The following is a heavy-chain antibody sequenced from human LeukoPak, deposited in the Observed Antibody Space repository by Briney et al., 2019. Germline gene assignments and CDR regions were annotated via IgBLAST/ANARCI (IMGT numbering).Heavy chain of an antibody. Sequence: GGSLRLSCAASGFTFSSYGMHWVRQAPGKGLEWVAVISYDVRTTYYADSVKGRFTISRDNSKDTLYLQMISLRAEDTAVYYCAKEGLDSGSSFSAWFDPWGQGTLVTVSS. CDR2: ISYDVRTT. V-gene: IGHV3-30*18. D-gene: IGHD3-10*01. CDR1: GFTFSSYG. CDR3: AKEGLDSGSSFSAWFDP. J-gene: IGHJ5*02.